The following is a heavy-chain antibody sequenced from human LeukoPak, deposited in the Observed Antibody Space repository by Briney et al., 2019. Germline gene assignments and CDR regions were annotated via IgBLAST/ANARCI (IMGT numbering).Heavy chain of an antibody. V-gene: IGHV1-69*13. D-gene: IGHD3-3*01. Sequence: ASVEVSCKASGGTFSSYAISWVRQAPGQGLEWMGGIIPIFGTANYAQKFQGRVTITADESTSTAYMELSSLRSEDTAVYYCARDGGTYDFWSGYYLMGYWGQGTLVTVSS. CDR3: ARDGGTYDFWSGYYLMGY. CDR2: IIPIFGTA. J-gene: IGHJ4*02. CDR1: GGTFSSYA.